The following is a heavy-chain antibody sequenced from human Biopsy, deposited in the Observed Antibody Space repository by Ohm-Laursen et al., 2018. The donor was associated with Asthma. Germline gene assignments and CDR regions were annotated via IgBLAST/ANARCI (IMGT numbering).Heavy chain of an antibody. V-gene: IGHV4-34*01. CDR2: TNERGVT. Sequence: SDTLSLTCDVYPGSFSGFFWTWIRQSPGKGLEWFGETNERGVTNSNPSLKSRVIISIDTYWNRVSLKLTSVTAADTAVYYCARGPELDVWGQGTTVTVSS. CDR1: PGSFSGFF. J-gene: IGHJ6*02. CDR3: ARGPELDV.